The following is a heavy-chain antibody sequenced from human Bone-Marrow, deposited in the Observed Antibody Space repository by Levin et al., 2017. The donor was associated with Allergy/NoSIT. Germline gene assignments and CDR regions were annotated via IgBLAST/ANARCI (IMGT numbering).Heavy chain of an antibody. Sequence: GGSLRLSCAASGFTFSSYGMHWVRQAPGKGLEWVAVIWYDGSNKYYADSVKGRFTISRDNSKNTLYLQMNSLRAEDTAVYYCARPTGWGTELCYFDLWGRGTLVTVSS. CDR2: IWYDGSNK. J-gene: IGHJ2*01. D-gene: IGHD3-16*01. CDR1: GFTFSSYG. CDR3: ARPTGWGTELCYFDL. V-gene: IGHV3-33*01.